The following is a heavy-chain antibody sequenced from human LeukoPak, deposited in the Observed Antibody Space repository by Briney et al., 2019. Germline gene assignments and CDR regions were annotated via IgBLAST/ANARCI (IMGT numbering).Heavy chain of an antibody. CDR2: INPNSGGT. J-gene: IGHJ4*02. CDR3: ARPYCNGGSCHDYFDY. Sequence: GASVKVSCKASGYTFTGYYMHWVRQAPGQGLEWMGWINPNSGGTNYAQKFQGRVTMTRDTSISTAYMELSRLRSDDTAIYYCARPYCNGGSCHDYFDYWGQGTLVSVSS. CDR1: GYTFTGYY. D-gene: IGHD2-15*01. V-gene: IGHV1-2*02.